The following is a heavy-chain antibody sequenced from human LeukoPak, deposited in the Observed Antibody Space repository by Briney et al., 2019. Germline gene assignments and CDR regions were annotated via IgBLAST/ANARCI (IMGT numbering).Heavy chain of an antibody. CDR3: AKNGDRGAYCTGGTCYPYFYYYMDV. CDR1: GFTFSSYG. Sequence: PGGSLRLSCAASGFTFSSYGMHWVRQAPGMGLEWVAFIRNDGRSKHYADSVKGRFTISRDNSKNTLYLQMNSLRAEDTAIYYCAKNGDRGAYCTGGTCYPYFYYYMDVWGKGTTVTI. CDR2: IRNDGRSK. J-gene: IGHJ6*03. D-gene: IGHD2-15*01. V-gene: IGHV3-30*02.